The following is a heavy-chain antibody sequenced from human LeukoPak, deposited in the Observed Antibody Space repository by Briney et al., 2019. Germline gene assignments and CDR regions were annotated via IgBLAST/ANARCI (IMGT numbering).Heavy chain of an antibody. J-gene: IGHJ6*03. D-gene: IGHD3-22*01. V-gene: IGHV4-38-2*02. Sequence: SETLSLTCAVSGYSISSGYYWGWIRQPPGKGLEWIGSIYHSGSTYYNPSLKSRVTISVDTSKNQFSLKLSSVTAADTAVYYCARDPHYYDSSGYYYYYMDVWGKGTTVTVSS. CDR2: IYHSGST. CDR1: GYSISSGYY. CDR3: ARDPHYYDSSGYYYYYMDV.